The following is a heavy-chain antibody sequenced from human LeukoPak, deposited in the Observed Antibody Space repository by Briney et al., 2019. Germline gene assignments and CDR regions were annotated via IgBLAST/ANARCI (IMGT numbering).Heavy chain of an antibody. CDR1: GDSISSGDYY. Sequence: SETLSLTCTVSGDSISSGDYYWSWIRQPAGKGLEWIGRISSSGSTNYNPSLKSRVTISVDTSKNQFSLKLSSVTAADTVVYYCARVGVVPAERGRLPYYFDYWGQGTLVTVSS. J-gene: IGHJ4*02. CDR3: ARVGVVPAERGRLPYYFDY. V-gene: IGHV4-61*02. CDR2: ISSSGST. D-gene: IGHD2-2*01.